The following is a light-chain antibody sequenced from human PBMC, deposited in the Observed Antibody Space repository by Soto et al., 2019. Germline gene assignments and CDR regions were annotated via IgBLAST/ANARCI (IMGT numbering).Light chain of an antibody. V-gene: IGKV1-39*01. CDR2: AAS. J-gene: IGKJ4*01. Sequence: DIQMTQSPSSLSASVGDRVTITCRASQSISSYLNWYQQKPGKAPKLLISAASSLQSGVPSRSSGSGSGTDFTLTISSLQPEDFATYYCQQSYSTPLTFGGGTKV. CDR3: QQSYSTPLT. CDR1: QSISSY.